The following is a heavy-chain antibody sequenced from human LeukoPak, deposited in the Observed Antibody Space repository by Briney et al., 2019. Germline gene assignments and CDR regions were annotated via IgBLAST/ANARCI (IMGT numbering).Heavy chain of an antibody. CDR2: IIPIFGTA. CDR3: ARGITFYYDKNGYSAFDY. Sequence: SVKVSCKASGGTFSSNGINWVRQAPGQGLEWMGKIIPIFGTANYAQKFQGRVTITTDESTNTAHMELTSLTSEDTAVYYCARGITFYYDKNGYSAFDYWGQGTLVTVSS. V-gene: IGHV1-69*05. CDR1: GGTFSSNG. J-gene: IGHJ4*02. D-gene: IGHD3-22*01.